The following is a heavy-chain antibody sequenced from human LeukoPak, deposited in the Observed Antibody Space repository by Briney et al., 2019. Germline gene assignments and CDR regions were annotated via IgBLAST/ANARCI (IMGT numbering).Heavy chain of an antibody. Sequence: GESLKISCKGSGYSFTKYWIGWVRQMPGKGLEWMGIIYPGDSDTRYSPSFQGQVTISADKSISTAYLQWSSLKASDTAIYYCARHESIQHGRNWFDPWGQGTLVTVSS. D-gene: IGHD6-6*01. CDR3: ARHESIQHGRNWFDP. CDR2: IYPGDSDT. V-gene: IGHV5-51*01. CDR1: GYSFTKYW. J-gene: IGHJ5*02.